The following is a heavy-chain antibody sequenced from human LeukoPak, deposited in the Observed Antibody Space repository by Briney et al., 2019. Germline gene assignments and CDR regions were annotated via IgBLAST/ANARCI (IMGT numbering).Heavy chain of an antibody. V-gene: IGHV4-30-2*01. J-gene: IGHJ4*02. Sequence: PSETLSLTCTVSGGSISSGGYYWSWIRQPPGQGLEWIGYIYHSGSPYYNPSLKSRVTISVDRSKNQFSLKLSSVTAADTAVYYCARERYTVDFDYWGQGTLVTVSS. D-gene: IGHD5-24*01. CDR1: GGSISSGGYY. CDR3: ARERYTVDFDY. CDR2: IYHSGSP.